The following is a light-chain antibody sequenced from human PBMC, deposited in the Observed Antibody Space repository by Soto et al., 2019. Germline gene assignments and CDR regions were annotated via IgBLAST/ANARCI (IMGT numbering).Light chain of an antibody. CDR1: QSVSSSY. CDR2: GAS. Sequence: EIVLTQSPGTLSLSPAERATLSCRASQSVSSSYVAWYQQKPGQAPRLLIYGASSRATGIPDRFSGSGSGTDFSLTISRLEPEDFAVYYCQLYGSSPLTFGGGTKVEIK. J-gene: IGKJ4*01. CDR3: QLYGSSPLT. V-gene: IGKV3-20*01.